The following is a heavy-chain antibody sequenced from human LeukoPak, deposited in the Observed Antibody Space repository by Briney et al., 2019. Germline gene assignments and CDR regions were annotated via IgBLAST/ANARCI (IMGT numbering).Heavy chain of an antibody. V-gene: IGHV1-2*02. CDR2: INPNSGGT. Sequence: GASVKVSCKASGYTFTDYYLHWVRQAPGQGLEWMAWINPNSGGTSYAQNFQGRVTMTRDTSISTAYMELSRLRSDDTAVYYCARYIVEDAFDIWGQGTMVTVSS. CDR1: GYTFTDYY. J-gene: IGHJ3*02. D-gene: IGHD5-12*01. CDR3: ARYIVEDAFDI.